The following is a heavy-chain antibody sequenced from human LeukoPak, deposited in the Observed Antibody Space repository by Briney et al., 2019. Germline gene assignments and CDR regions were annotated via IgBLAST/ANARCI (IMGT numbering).Heavy chain of an antibody. V-gene: IGHV3-23*01. CDR3: AKVYDIPIIAVVSPGGFDY. CDR2: ISGSGGST. D-gene: IGHD6-19*01. J-gene: IGHJ4*02. Sequence: GGSLRLSCAASGFTFSSYAMSWVRQAPGKGLEWVSAISGSGGSTYYADSVRGRFTISRDNSKNTLYLQMNSLRAEDTAVYYCAKVYDIPIIAVVSPGGFDYWGQGTLVTVSS. CDR1: GFTFSSYA.